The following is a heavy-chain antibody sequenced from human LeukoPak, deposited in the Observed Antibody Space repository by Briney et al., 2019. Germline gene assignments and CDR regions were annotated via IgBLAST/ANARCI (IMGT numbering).Heavy chain of an antibody. V-gene: IGHV3-15*01. D-gene: IGHD6-19*01. CDR2: VKSKTDGGTT. CDR3: TTERRESSGWYNWCFDY. J-gene: IGHJ4*02. Sequence: GGSLRLSCAASGFTVSSNYMSWVRQAPGKGLEWVGRVKSKTDGGTTDYGAPVKGRFTISRDDSKNTLYLQMNNLKSEDTAVYYCTTERRESSGWYNWCFDYWGQGIQVSVSS. CDR1: GFTVSSNY.